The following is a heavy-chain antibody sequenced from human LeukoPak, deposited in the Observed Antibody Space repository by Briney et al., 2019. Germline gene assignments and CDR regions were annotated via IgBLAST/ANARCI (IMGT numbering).Heavy chain of an antibody. J-gene: IGHJ4*02. Sequence: PSETLSLTCTVSGGSISSYYWSWIRQPPGKGLEWIGYIYYSGSTNYNPSLKSRVTISVDTSKNQFSLKLSSVTAADTAVYYCASLGNYGDYVYWGQGTLVTVSS. V-gene: IGHV4-59*01. CDR1: GGSISSYY. CDR2: IYYSGST. CDR3: ASLGNYGDYVY. D-gene: IGHD4-17*01.